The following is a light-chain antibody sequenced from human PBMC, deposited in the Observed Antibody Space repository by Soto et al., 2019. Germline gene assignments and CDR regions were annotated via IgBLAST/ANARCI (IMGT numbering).Light chain of an antibody. CDR2: ATS. J-gene: IGKJ2*01. CDR1: QRISSY. Sequence: DIQMTQSPSSLSASVGDRVTITCRASQRISSYLKWHQQRPGKAPKLLIYATSILQSGVPSRFSGSGSGTGFTLTISSLQPEDFATYYCTQTYGTCNSSGQGTRLEIK. V-gene: IGKV1-39*01. CDR3: TQTYGTCNS.